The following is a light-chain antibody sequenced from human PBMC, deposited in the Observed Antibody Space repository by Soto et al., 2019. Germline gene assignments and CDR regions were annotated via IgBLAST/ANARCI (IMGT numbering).Light chain of an antibody. CDR3: SSYAGSYTPYV. J-gene: IGLJ1*01. V-gene: IGLV2-11*01. CDR2: DVT. CDR1: SSDVGGYKY. Sequence: QSALTQPRSVSGFPGQSVTISCTGTSSDVGGYKYVSWYQQHPGKVPKLMISDVTQRPSGVPDRFSGSRSGNTASLTISGLQAEDEADYFCSSYAGSYTPYVFGTGTKVTVL.